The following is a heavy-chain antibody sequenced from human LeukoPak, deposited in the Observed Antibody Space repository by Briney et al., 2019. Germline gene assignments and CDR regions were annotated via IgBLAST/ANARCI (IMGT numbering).Heavy chain of an antibody. CDR3: ARVGYCSSTSCYRVNALDI. D-gene: IGHD2-2*01. CDR2: IYPGDSDT. V-gene: IGHV5-51*01. CDR1: GYSFTSYW. Sequence: GESLKISCKGSGYSFTSYWIGWVRQMPGKGLEWMGIIYPGDSDTRYSPSFQGQVTISADKSISTAYLQWSSLKASDTAMYYCARVGYCSSTSCYRVNALDIWGQGTMVTVSS. J-gene: IGHJ3*02.